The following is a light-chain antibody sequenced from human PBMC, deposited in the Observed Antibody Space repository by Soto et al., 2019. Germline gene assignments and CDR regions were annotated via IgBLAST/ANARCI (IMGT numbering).Light chain of an antibody. CDR2: GAS. CDR1: QYVGNY. CDR3: QQYDNIILS. J-gene: IGKJ4*01. Sequence: IRLTQSPTSLIASVGDRVTITCQASQYVGNYLNWYQQKPGEPPRLLISGASNLEPGVPARFSGSGSGADFTFIISDLQPEDVATYFCQQYDNIILSFGGGTKVDIK. V-gene: IGKV1-33*01.